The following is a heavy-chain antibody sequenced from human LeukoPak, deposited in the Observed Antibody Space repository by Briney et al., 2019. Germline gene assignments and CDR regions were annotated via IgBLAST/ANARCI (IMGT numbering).Heavy chain of an antibody. J-gene: IGHJ4*02. CDR2: IYYSGST. V-gene: IGHV4-30-4*01. Sequence: SETLSLTCTVSGGSISSGDYYWSWIRQPPGKGLEWIGYIYYSGSTYYNPSLKSRVTISVDTSKNQFSLKLSSVTAADTAVYYCARVRTGYNYGFRDYWGQGTLVTVSS. CDR3: ARVRTGYNYGFRDY. D-gene: IGHD5-24*01. CDR1: GGSISSGDYY.